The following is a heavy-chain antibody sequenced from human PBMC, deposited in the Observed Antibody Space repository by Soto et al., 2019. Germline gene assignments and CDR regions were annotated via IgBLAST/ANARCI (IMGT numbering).Heavy chain of an antibody. J-gene: IGHJ6*02. CDR3: ARQGSNGAYYYYGMDV. Sequence: PGESLKISCQGSGYSFTSYWVAWVRQMPGKGLEWMGIIYPGDSDTIYSPSFQGQVTFSVDKSTSTAYLQWSSLKASDTAMYYCARQGSNGAYYYYGMDVWGQGTTVTVSS. CDR1: GYSFTSYW. CDR2: IYPGDSDT. D-gene: IGHD2-8*01. V-gene: IGHV5-51*01.